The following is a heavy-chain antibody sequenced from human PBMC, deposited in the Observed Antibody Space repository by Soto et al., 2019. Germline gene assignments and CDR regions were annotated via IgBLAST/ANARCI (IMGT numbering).Heavy chain of an antibody. CDR3: ARRFDTYYIDV. Sequence: QVQLVDSGGGVVQPGRSLRLSCAASGFTVSTYGIHWVRQAPGKGLEWVAMISNDGNNKYYGDSVKGRFAISRDNSRNMLSLQMSSLRAEDTAVYYCARRFDTYYIDVWGKGTTVTDSS. CDR2: ISNDGNNK. J-gene: IGHJ6*03. D-gene: IGHD3-9*01. V-gene: IGHV3-30*03. CDR1: GFTVSTYG.